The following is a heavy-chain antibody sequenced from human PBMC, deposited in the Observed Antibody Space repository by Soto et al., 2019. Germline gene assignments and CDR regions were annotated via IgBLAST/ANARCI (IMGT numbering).Heavy chain of an antibody. J-gene: IGHJ6*02. CDR2: ISYEGSNK. V-gene: IGHV3-30*18. CDR1: GFTFSSYG. D-gene: IGHD3-22*01. CDR3: AKVNRDYYDSSGQTYGIDV. Sequence: PGGSLRLSCAASGFTFSSYGMHWARQAPGKGLEWVAVISYEGSNKYYADSVKGRFTISRDNSKNTLYLQMNSLRAEDTAVYYCAKVNRDYYDSSGQTYGIDVWGQGTKVTVSS.